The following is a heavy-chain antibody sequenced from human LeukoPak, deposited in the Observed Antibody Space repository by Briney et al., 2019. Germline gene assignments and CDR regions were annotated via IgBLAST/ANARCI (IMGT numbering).Heavy chain of an antibody. J-gene: IGHJ4*02. V-gene: IGHV3-23*01. D-gene: IGHD3-10*01. CDR1: GFTFSSYA. Sequence: GRSLRLSCAASGFTFSSYAMSSVRQAPRKGLEWVSTISSSSGGTYYTYSVKGRFTISRYNSKNSLYLQMNSLRAEDTAVYYCAKALVRGVISYFDYWGQGTLVTVSS. CDR3: AKALVRGVISYFDY. CDR2: ISSSSGGT.